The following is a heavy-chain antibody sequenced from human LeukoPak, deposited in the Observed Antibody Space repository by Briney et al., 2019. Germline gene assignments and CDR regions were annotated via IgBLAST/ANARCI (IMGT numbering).Heavy chain of an antibody. CDR2: IHHSGSS. CDR3: AGENGDYALDY. V-gene: IGHV4-59*02. J-gene: IGHJ4*02. Sequence: SETLSLTCTVSGTTVSIDYWSWIRQPPGKGLEWVGSIHHSGSSKYNSSLNNRVTISLDKSKKQFSLSLTSVTVADTAVYYCAGENGDYALDYWGQGTLVTVSS. CDR1: GTTVSIDY. D-gene: IGHD4-17*01.